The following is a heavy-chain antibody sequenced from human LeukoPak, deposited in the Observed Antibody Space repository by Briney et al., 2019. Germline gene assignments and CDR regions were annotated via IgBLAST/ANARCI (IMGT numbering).Heavy chain of an antibody. Sequence: ASVKVSCKASGYTFTSYHMHWVRQAPGQGLEWMGIINPSGGSTSYAQKFQGRVTMTRDTSTSTVYMELSSLRSEDTAVYYCASGGYRLWDWFDPWGQGTLVTVSS. V-gene: IGHV1-46*01. CDR1: GYTFTSYH. CDR2: INPSGGST. J-gene: IGHJ5*02. CDR3: ASGGYRLWDWFDP. D-gene: IGHD5-18*01.